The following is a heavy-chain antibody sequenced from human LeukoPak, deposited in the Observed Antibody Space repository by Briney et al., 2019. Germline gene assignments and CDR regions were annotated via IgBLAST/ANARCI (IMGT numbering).Heavy chain of an antibody. D-gene: IGHD6-6*01. V-gene: IGHV3-53*05. J-gene: IGHJ4*02. CDR1: GFTVSSNY. CDR2: IYSGGST. CDR3: ASGTSISARIDY. Sequence: GGSLRLSCAASGFTVSSNYMSWVRQPPGKGLEWVSVIYSGGSTYYADSVEGRFTISRDNSKNTVYLQMNSLRAEDTAVYYCASGTSISARIDYWGQGTLVTVSS.